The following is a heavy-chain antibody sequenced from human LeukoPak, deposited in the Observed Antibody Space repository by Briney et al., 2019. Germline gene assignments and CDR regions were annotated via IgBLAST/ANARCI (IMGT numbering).Heavy chain of an antibody. D-gene: IGHD2-2*01. V-gene: IGHV3-21*01. J-gene: IGHJ3*02. CDR1: GFTFRSYA. CDR3: AGGSLLWGAFDI. Sequence: NPGGSLRLSCAASGFTFRSYAMSWVRQAPGKGLEWVSSISSTSGYIYYADSVKGRFTISRDNAKNSLYLQMNSLRAEDTAVYYCAGGSLLWGAFDIWSQGTMVTVSS. CDR2: ISSTSGYI.